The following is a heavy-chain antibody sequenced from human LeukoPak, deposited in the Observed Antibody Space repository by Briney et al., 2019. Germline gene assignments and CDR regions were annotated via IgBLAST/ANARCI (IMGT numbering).Heavy chain of an antibody. Sequence: ASVKVSCKASGDTFTSYGISWVRQAPGQGLEWMGWISAYNGNTNYAQKLQGRVTMTTDTSTSTAYMELRSLRSDDTAVCYCAKADSSSSHYDYWGQGTLVTVSS. CDR2: ISAYNGNT. J-gene: IGHJ4*02. V-gene: IGHV1-18*01. CDR3: AKADSSSSHYDY. D-gene: IGHD6-6*01. CDR1: GDTFTSYG.